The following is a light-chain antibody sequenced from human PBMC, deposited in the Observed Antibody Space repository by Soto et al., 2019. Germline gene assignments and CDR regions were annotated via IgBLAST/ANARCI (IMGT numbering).Light chain of an antibody. J-gene: IGKJ1*01. Sequence: EIVLTQSPGTLSMSPGERATLSCRASQSVGSIYLAWYQQKPGQAPRLLISGTSARATGIPVRFSGSGSGTDFTLTISRLEPEDFAVYYCQQYGTSPRTFGQGTRV. CDR1: QSVGSIY. V-gene: IGKV3-20*01. CDR3: QQYGTSPRT. CDR2: GTS.